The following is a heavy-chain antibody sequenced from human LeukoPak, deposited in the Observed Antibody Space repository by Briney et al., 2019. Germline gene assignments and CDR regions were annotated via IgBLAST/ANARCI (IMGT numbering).Heavy chain of an antibody. V-gene: IGHV4-59*01. Sequence: SEPLTLICTVSSGSISSYYWSWIRQPPGEGLEWLGYIYYSGSTYYSPALKSRVTISVDTSKNQFSLKLSSVTAADTAVYYFARVVTVTSFGFDIWGQGTMGTVSS. CDR2: IYYSGST. D-gene: IGHD1-7*01. CDR3: ARVVTVTSFGFDI. CDR1: SGSISSYY. J-gene: IGHJ3*02.